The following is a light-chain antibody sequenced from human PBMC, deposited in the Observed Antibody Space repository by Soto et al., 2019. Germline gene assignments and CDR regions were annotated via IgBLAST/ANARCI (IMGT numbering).Light chain of an antibody. J-gene: IGKJ1*01. CDR3: QQYDSSLWT. V-gene: IGKV3-20*01. CDR2: STS. CDR1: ESIHSAY. Sequence: ENVLTQSPGTLSSSLGERATLSCRASESIHSAYLSWYQQKPGQAPRLLIYSTSSRATGTPDRFSGSGSGTEFPPTIISLEPEDFAVYYCQQYDSSLWTFGQGTKVEIK.